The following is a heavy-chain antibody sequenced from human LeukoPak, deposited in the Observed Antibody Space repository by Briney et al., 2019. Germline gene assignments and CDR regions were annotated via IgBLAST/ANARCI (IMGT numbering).Heavy chain of an antibody. D-gene: IGHD2-2*03. CDR1: GFGFFSFG. Sequence: GGSLRVSSAASGFGFFSFGSYGFPQLPPRGGRGWAFIRYDETNKLYADSVKGRFTISRDNSNNTLYLQMNSLRAEDSAVYHCAKSQRGYCSSTSCYGDYWGQGTLVTVSS. CDR3: AKSQRGYCSSTSCYGDY. V-gene: IGHV3-30*02. J-gene: IGHJ4*02. CDR2: IRYDETNK.